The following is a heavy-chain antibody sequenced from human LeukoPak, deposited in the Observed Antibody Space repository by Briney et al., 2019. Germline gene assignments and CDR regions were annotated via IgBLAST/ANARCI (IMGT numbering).Heavy chain of an antibody. V-gene: IGHV3-11*04. Sequence: GGSLRLSCAASGFTFSDYYMSWIRQAPGKGLEWVSYISSSGSTIYYADSVKGRFTISRDNAKNSLYLQMNSLRAEDTAVYYCASARVNYDFWSGYYDYYYMDVWGKGTTVTISS. CDR2: ISSSGSTI. D-gene: IGHD3-3*01. J-gene: IGHJ6*03. CDR3: ASARVNYDFWSGYYDYYYMDV. CDR1: GFTFSDYY.